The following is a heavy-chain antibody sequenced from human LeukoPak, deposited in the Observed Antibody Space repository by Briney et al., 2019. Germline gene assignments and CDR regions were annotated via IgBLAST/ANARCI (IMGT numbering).Heavy chain of an antibody. V-gene: IGHV4-39*07. Sequence: SSETLSLTCTVSGGSISSSSYYWGWIRQPPGKGLEWIGSIYYSGSTNYNPSLKSRVTISVDTSKNQFSLKLSSVTAADTAVYYCARRDPGYDFWSERGWFDPWGQGTLVTVSS. J-gene: IGHJ5*02. D-gene: IGHD3-3*01. CDR3: ARRDPGYDFWSERGWFDP. CDR2: IYYSGST. CDR1: GGSISSSSYY.